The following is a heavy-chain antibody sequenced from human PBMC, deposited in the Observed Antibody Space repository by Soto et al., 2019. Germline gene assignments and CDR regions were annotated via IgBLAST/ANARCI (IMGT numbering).Heavy chain of an antibody. CDR3: ARIKLVEWFFINVDVYDMDV. V-gene: IGHV3-48*02. CDR2: ISSDSRTI. J-gene: IGHJ6*02. D-gene: IGHD3-3*01. Sequence: GGSLRHSCVASGFSLSDYAVNWVRQAPGKGLEWVSFISSDSRTIYYADSVEGRFTVSRDNARNSVSLQMDSLRDEDAAVYYCARIKLVEWFFINVDVYDMDVWGQGTPVTVSS. CDR1: GFSLSDYA.